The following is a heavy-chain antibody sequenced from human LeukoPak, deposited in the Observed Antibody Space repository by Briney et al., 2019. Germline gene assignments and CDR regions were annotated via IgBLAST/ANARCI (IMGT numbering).Heavy chain of an antibody. CDR1: GGSISSSSYY. CDR3: ARRGIAVAASRFDP. CDR2: IYYSGST. V-gene: IGHV4-39*01. D-gene: IGHD6-19*01. J-gene: IGHJ5*02. Sequence: PSETLSLTCTVSGGSISSSSYYWGWIRQPPGKGLEWIGSIYYSGSTYYNPSLKSRVTISVDTFKNQFSLKLSSVTAADTAVYYCARRGIAVAASRFDPWGQGTLVTVSS.